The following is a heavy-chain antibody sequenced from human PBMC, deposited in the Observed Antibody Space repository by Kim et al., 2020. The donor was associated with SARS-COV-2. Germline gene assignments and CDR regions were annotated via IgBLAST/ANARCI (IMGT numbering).Heavy chain of an antibody. D-gene: IGHD5-12*01. J-gene: IGHJ3*02. CDR1: GGSFSGYY. CDR2: INHSGST. V-gene: IGHV4-34*01. Sequence: SETLSLTCAVYGGSFSGYYWSWIRQPPGKGLEWIGEINHSGSTNYNPSLKSRVTISVDTSKNQFSLQLSSVTAADTAVYYCARASPTQRWLQPKYDIWG. CDR3: ARASPTQRWLQPKYDI.